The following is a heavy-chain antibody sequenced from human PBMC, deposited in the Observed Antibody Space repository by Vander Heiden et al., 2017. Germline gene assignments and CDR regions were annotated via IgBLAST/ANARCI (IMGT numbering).Heavy chain of an antibody. CDR1: AFTFTRYS. CDR2: ISGSGGST. V-gene: IGHV3-23*01. Sequence: EVQLLASGGGLVQPGGSLRLSCAAPAFTFTRYSMRWVRQAPGKWLEWVSAISGSGGSTYYADSVKGRFTISRDNSKNTLYLQMNSLRAEDTAVYYCASGPSSSWYYYYYYGMDVWGQGTTVTVSS. D-gene: IGHD6-13*01. CDR3: ASGPSSSWYYYYYYGMDV. J-gene: IGHJ6*02.